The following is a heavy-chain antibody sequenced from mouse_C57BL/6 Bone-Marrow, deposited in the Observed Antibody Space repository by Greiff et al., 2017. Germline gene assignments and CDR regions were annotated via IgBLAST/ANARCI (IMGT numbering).Heavy chain of an antibody. CDR2: IDPEDGDT. J-gene: IGHJ2*01. CDR1: GFNIKDYY. V-gene: IGHV14-1*01. CDR3: TTPYYAKERDY. D-gene: IGHD1-1*01. Sequence: EVQLQQSGAELVRPGASVKLSCTASGFNIKDYYMHWVKQRPEQGLEWIGRIDPEDGDTEYAPKFQGKATMTADTSSNPAYLQLSSLTSEDTAVYYCTTPYYAKERDYWGQGTTLTVSS.